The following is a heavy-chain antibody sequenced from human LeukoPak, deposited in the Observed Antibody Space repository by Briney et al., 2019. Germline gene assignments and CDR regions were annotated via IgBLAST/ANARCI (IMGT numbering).Heavy chain of an antibody. J-gene: IGHJ5*02. V-gene: IGHV2-5*02. Sequence: VSGPTLLKPTHTLTLTFTFSGFSLSTSEVGVGWIRQPPGKALEWLRIIYWDDDKRYSPSLKSRLTIIKDTSKNQVVLTMTNMDPVDTATYYCAHRGTKNWFDPWGQGTLVTVSS. CDR3: AHRGTKNWFDP. CDR1: GFSLSTSEVG. CDR2: IYWDDDK.